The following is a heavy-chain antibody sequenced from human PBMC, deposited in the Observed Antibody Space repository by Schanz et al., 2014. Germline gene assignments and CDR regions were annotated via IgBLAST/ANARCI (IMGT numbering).Heavy chain of an antibody. V-gene: IGHV3-64*04. D-gene: IGHD2-15*01. CDR3: AKGMGYCSGGTCYDYYYYGLDV. J-gene: IGHJ6*02. Sequence: VQLVESGGYLVQPGGSLRLSCSASGFTFSSYAMHWVRQASGKGLEYVSAITRSGGGTYYSDSVKGRFTISRDNSENTLYLQMNSLSADDTAVFYCAKGMGYCSGGTCYDYYYYGLDVWGQGTTVTVSS. CDR2: ITRSGGGT. CDR1: GFTFSSYA.